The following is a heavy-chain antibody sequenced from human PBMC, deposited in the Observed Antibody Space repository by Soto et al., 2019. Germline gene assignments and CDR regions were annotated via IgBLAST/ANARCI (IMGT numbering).Heavy chain of an antibody. Sequence: EVLLVESGGGLVKPGGSLRLSCAASGFTFNNAWMSWVRQAPGKGLEWVGRVKGKTDGGTTDYAAPVKGRFTISRDDSINTLYLQMNSLKTEDTAVYYCTNTIWGGAPESLDYWGQGTLVTVSS. J-gene: IGHJ4*02. D-gene: IGHD3-9*01. CDR1: GFTFNNAW. CDR3: TNTIWGGAPESLDY. CDR2: VKGKTDGGTT. V-gene: IGHV3-15*01.